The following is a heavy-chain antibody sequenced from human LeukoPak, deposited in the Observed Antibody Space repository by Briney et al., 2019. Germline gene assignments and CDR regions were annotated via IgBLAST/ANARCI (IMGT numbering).Heavy chain of an antibody. J-gene: IGHJ4*02. V-gene: IGHV3-23*01. Sequence: GGSLRLSCATSGFPFSDFSMSWVRQAPGKGLEWISTTNSGGTSTYYAESVKGRFTISRDNSKNTLYLQMSSLRVEDTAVYYCAKQSYARSLGEGGPGTLVSVSS. CDR3: AKQSYARSLGE. CDR2: TNSGGTST. CDR1: GFPFSDFS. D-gene: IGHD2-8*01.